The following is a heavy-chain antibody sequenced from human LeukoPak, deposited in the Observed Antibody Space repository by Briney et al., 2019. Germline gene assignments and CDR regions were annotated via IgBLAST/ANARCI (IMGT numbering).Heavy chain of an antibody. V-gene: IGHV3-7*03. J-gene: IGHJ4*02. CDR3: AKHPYYDFWSGYQSADY. Sequence: GGPLRLSCAASGFTFSSYWMSWVRPAPGKGLAWVANIKQDGSEKYYVDSVKGRFTISRDNAKKSLYLQMNRLRAEDTALDYCAKHPYYDFWSGYQSADYWGQGTLVTVSS. CDR2: IKQDGSEK. D-gene: IGHD3-3*01. CDR1: GFTFSSYW.